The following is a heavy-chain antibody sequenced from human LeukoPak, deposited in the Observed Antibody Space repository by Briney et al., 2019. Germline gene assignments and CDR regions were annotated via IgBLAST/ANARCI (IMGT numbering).Heavy chain of an antibody. CDR2: IYYSGST. J-gene: IGHJ4*02. V-gene: IGHV4-61*01. Sequence: SETLSLTCTVSGGSISSGSYYWSWIRQPPEKGLEWIGYIYYSGSTNYSPSLKSRVTISVDTSKNQFSLKLSSVTAADTAVYYCASTRDGYNFADYWGQGTLVTVSS. CDR1: GGSISSGSYY. D-gene: IGHD5-24*01. CDR3: ASTRDGYNFADY.